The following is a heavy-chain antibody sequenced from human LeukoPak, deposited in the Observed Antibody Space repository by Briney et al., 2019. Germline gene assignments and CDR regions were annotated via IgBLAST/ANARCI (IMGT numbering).Heavy chain of an antibody. CDR3: VRAMDV. CDR2: MKQDGSEK. Sequence: PGGSLRLSCVASGFAFSSYWMSWIRQAQGKGLEWVANMKQDGSEKYYVDQVKGRFTISRDNAKNSVYLQMNSLRAEDRAVYYCVRAMDVWGQGTTVTVSS. J-gene: IGHJ6*02. V-gene: IGHV3-7*04. CDR1: GFAFSSYW.